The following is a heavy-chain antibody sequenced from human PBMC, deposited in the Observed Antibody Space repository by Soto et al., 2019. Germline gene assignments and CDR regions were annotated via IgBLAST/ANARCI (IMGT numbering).Heavy chain of an antibody. V-gene: IGHV5-51*01. D-gene: IGHD6-19*01. J-gene: IGHJ3*02. Sequence: GVSLKISCKGSGYGFTSYWIGWVRQMPGKGLEWMGIIYPGDSDTRYSPSFQGQVTISADKSISTAYLQWSSLKASDTAMYYCATDSSGWYRVNAFDIWGQGTMVTVSS. CDR3: ATDSSGWYRVNAFDI. CDR1: GYGFTSYW. CDR2: IYPGDSDT.